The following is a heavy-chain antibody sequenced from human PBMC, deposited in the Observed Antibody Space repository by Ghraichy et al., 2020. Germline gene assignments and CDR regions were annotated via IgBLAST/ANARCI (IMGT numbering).Heavy chain of an antibody. CDR2: IYYSGST. D-gene: IGHD7-27*01. CDR3: ARHVETGVVSGFDP. Sequence: SETLSLTCTVSGGSISSSSYYWGWIRQPPGKGLEWIGSIYYSGSTYYNPSLKSRVTISVDTSKNQFSLKLSSVTAADTAVYYCARHVETGVVSGFDPWGQGTLVTVSS. J-gene: IGHJ5*02. V-gene: IGHV4-39*01. CDR1: GGSISSSSYY.